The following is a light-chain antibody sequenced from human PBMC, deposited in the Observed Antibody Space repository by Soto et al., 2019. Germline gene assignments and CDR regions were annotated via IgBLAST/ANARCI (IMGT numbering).Light chain of an antibody. J-gene: IGKJ5*01. V-gene: IGKV3-20*01. CDR1: QSGSSSY. CDR3: QQYGSSPSIT. CDR2: GAA. Sequence: EIGLTQSPGTLALSPGERATLSCSASQSGSSSYLAWYQQKPGQAPRLLLYGAASRATGIPDRFSGSGSGTDFTLTISRLEPEDFAVYYCQQYGSSPSITFGQGTRLEIK.